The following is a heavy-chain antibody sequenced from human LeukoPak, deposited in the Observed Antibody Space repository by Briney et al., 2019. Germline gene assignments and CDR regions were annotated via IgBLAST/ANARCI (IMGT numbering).Heavy chain of an antibody. CDR1: GYSFTSYW. D-gene: IGHD3-10*01. Sequence: GESLKISCKGSGYSFTSYWISWVRQMPGKGLEWMGRIDPSNSYTNYSPSFQGHVTISADKSISTAYLQWSSLKASDTAMYCCARHATPTAYYYGSGSREYGMDVWGKGTTVTVSS. CDR3: ARHATPTAYYYGSGSREYGMDV. CDR2: IDPSNSYT. J-gene: IGHJ6*04. V-gene: IGHV5-10-1*01.